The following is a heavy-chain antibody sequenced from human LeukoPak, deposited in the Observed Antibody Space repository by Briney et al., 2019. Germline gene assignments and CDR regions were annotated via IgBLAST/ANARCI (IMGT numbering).Heavy chain of an antibody. V-gene: IGHV1-46*01. CDR3: ARDNSVGDIAWWFDP. CDR1: GYTFTSYY. J-gene: IGHJ5*02. D-gene: IGHD3-16*02. CDR2: INPSGGST. Sequence: ASVKVSCKASGYTFTSYYMHWVRQAPGQGREWMGIINPSGGSTSYAQKFQGRVTMTRDMSTTTDYMELSSLRSEDTAVYYCARDNSVGDIAWWFDPWGQGTLVTVSS.